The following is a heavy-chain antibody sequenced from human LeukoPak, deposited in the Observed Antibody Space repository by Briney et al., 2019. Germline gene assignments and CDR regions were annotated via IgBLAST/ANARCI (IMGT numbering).Heavy chain of an antibody. CDR1: GFTFNSYA. V-gene: IGHV3-23*01. CDR3: ARDGLYDFWSGYYDY. J-gene: IGHJ4*02. CDR2: ITGSGGDT. Sequence: GGSLRLSCAASGFTFNSYAMTWVRQAPGKGLEWVSAITGSGGDTNYADSVKGRFTVSRDNAKNSLYLQMNSLRAEDTAVYYCARDGLYDFWSGYYDYWGQGTLVTVSS. D-gene: IGHD3-3*01.